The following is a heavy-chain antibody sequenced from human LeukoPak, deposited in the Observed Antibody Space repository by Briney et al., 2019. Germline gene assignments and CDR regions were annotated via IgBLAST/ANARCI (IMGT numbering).Heavy chain of an antibody. J-gene: IGHJ6*04. Sequence: GGSLRLSCAASGFTVSSNYMSWVRQAPGKGLEWVSVIYSGGSSYYADSVKGRFTISRDISKNSLYLQMNSLRAEDTAVYCAELGITMIGGVWGKGTTVTISS. D-gene: IGHD3-10*02. CDR2: IYSGGSS. CDR3: ELGITMIGGV. V-gene: IGHV3-53*01. CDR1: GFTVSSNY.